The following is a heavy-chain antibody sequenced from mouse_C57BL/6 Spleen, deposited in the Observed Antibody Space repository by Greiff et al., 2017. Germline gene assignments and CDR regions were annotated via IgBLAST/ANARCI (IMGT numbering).Heavy chain of an antibody. Sequence: DVKLVESGGDLVKPGGSLKLSCAASGFTFSSYGMSWVRQTPDKRLEWVATISSGGSYTYYPDSGKGRFTISRDNAKNTLYLQMSSLKSDDTAMYYCARKGNYDYDAGHFDYWGQGTTLTVSS. CDR1: GFTFSSYG. V-gene: IGHV5-6*02. D-gene: IGHD2-4*01. CDR2: ISSGGSYT. J-gene: IGHJ2*01. CDR3: ARKGNYDYDAGHFDY.